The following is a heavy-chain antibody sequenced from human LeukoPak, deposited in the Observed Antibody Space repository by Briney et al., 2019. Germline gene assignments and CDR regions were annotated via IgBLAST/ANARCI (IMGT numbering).Heavy chain of an antibody. J-gene: IGHJ4*02. D-gene: IGHD6-13*01. V-gene: IGHV1-24*01. Sequence: GASVKVSCKVSGYTLTELSMHWVRQAPGKGLEWMGGFDPEDGETIYAQKFQGRVIMTEDTSTDTAYMELSSLRAEDTAVYYCARGGGYSSKGYFDYWGQGALVTVSS. CDR3: ARGGGYSSKGYFDY. CDR1: GYTLTELS. CDR2: FDPEDGET.